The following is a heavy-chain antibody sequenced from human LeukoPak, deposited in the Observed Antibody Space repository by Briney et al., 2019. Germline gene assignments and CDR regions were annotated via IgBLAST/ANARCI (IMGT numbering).Heavy chain of an antibody. D-gene: IGHD3-3*01. V-gene: IGHV4-34*01. Sequence: PSETLSLTCAVYGGSFSGYYWSWIRQPPGKGLEWIGEINHSGSTNYNPSLKSRVTMSVDTSKNQFSLKLSSVTAADTAVYYCAREGDFWSGYYPFDYWGQGTLVTVSS. J-gene: IGHJ4*02. CDR1: GGSFSGYY. CDR2: INHSGST. CDR3: AREGDFWSGYYPFDY.